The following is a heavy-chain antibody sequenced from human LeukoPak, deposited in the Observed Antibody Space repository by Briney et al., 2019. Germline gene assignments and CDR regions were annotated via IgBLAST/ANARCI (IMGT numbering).Heavy chain of an antibody. D-gene: IGHD2-2*01. CDR2: IYYSGST. V-gene: IGHV4-59*12. J-gene: IGHJ4*02. CDR1: GGSISSYY. Sequence: SETLSLTCTVSGGSISSYYWSWIRQPPGKGLEWIGYIYYSGSTNYNPSLKSRVTISVDTSKNQFSLKLSSVTAADTAVYYCARGDPRADCSSTSCFPFDYWGQGTLVTVSS. CDR3: ARGDPRADCSSTSCFPFDY.